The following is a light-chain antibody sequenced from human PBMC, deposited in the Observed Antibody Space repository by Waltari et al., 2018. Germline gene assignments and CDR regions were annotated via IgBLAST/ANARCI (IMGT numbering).Light chain of an antibody. CDR1: NIGSKS. V-gene: IGLV3-21*04. Sequence: SYVLTQPPSVSVAPGKTARITCGGNNIGSKSVHWYQQKQGQAPVLVIYYDSDWPSGIPERFSGSNAGNTATLTISRVEAGDEADYYCQVWDSSSDRFGGGTKLTVL. CDR2: YDS. CDR3: QVWDSSSDR. J-gene: IGLJ2*01.